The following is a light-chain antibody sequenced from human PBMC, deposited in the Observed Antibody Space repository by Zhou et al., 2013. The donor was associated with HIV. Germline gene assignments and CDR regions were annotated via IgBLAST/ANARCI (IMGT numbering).Light chain of an antibody. CDR1: QDITND. CDR3: LQHTRHPFT. CDR2: AAS. Sequence: DIQMTQSPSSLSASVGDRVTITCRASQDITNDLSWYQQKPGKAPKRLINAASSLLSGVPSRFSGSGSGTEFTLTISSLQPEDFATYYCLQHTRHPFTFGPGTKVDIK. V-gene: IGKV1-17*01. J-gene: IGKJ3*01.